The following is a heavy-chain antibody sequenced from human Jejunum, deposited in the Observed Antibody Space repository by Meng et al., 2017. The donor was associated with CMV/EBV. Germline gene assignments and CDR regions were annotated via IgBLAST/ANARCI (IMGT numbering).Heavy chain of an antibody. J-gene: IGHJ4*02. D-gene: IGHD3/OR15-3a*01. CDR2: SRSKTDGGTA. CDR1: GFTCTNSW. CDR3: ATGNGWTVGYY. V-gene: IGHV3-15*07. Sequence: SGFTCTNSWQNWGRQAPGKGLGWDGRSRSKTDGGTAEYPAPVKGRFTISRDKSKNTLYLEMNSLKTEDTAVYYCATGNGWTVGYYWGQGTLVTVSS.